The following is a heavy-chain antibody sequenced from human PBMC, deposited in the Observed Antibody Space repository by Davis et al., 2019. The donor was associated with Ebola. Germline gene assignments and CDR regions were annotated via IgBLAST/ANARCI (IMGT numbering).Heavy chain of an antibody. Sequence: GGSLRLSCKGSGYSFPIYWIGWVRQMPGKGPEWMGIIYPADSDTRYSPSFQGQVTISVDKSINTAYLQWSSLQASDTAIYYCVRTPLDFSDLSPKWHFDLWGRGTLVTVSS. D-gene: IGHD4-17*01. CDR1: GYSFPIYW. J-gene: IGHJ2*01. CDR2: IYPADSDT. CDR3: VRTPLDFSDLSPKWHFDL. V-gene: IGHV5-51*01.